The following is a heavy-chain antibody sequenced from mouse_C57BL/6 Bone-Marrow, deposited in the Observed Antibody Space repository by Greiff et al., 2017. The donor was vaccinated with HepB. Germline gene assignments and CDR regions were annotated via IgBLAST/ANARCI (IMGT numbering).Heavy chain of an antibody. V-gene: IGHV2-2*01. CDR3: AVYYVNYGFAY. D-gene: IGHD2-1*01. CDR2: IWGGGST. Sequence: VQLQQSGPGLVQPSQSLSITCTVSGFSLTSYGVHWVRQSPGKGLEWLGVIWGGGSTDYNAAFISRLSISKDNTKRQVFFTMNSLQADDTAIYYCAVYYVNYGFAYWGQGTLVTVSA. CDR1: GFSLTSYG. J-gene: IGHJ3*01.